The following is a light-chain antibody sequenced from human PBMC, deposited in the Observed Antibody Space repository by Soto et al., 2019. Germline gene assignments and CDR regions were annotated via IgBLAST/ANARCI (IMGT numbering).Light chain of an antibody. CDR1: QNIHNY. V-gene: IGKV3-11*01. CDR2: DAS. CDR3: QQRGDWPPLA. Sequence: EIVVTQSPATLSLSPGERATLSCRTSQNIHNYLAWYQQKPGQPPRLVIYDASSRATGVPARFSVSGSGTDFSLPISSLEPEDFAVYYCQQRGDWPPLAFGGGTRVDLK. J-gene: IGKJ4*01.